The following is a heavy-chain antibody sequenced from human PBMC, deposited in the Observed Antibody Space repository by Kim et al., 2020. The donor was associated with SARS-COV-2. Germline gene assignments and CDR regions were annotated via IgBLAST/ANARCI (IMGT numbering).Heavy chain of an antibody. CDR3: AKTGTAMVTSYYFDY. Sequence: GGSLRLSCAVSGFTFSSYAMSWVRQAPGKGLEWVSAISGSGGSTYYADSVKGRFTISRDNSKNTLYLQMNSLRAEDTAVYYCAKTGTAMVTSYYFDYWGQGTLVTVSS. V-gene: IGHV3-23*01. CDR1: GFTFSSYA. J-gene: IGHJ4*02. D-gene: IGHD5-18*01. CDR2: ISGSGGST.